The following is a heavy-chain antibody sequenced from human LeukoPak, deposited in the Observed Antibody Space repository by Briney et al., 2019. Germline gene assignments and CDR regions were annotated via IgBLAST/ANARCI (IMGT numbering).Heavy chain of an antibody. CDR3: ARSKRQLVHFDY. D-gene: IGHD6-13*01. Sequence: PSETLSLTCTVSGGSISSGGYYWSWIRQHPGKGLEWIGYIYYSGSTYYSPSLKSRVTISVDTSKNQFSLKLSSVTAADTAVYYCARSKRQLVHFDYWGQGTLVTVSS. CDR2: IYYSGST. J-gene: IGHJ4*02. CDR1: GGSISSGGYY. V-gene: IGHV4-31*03.